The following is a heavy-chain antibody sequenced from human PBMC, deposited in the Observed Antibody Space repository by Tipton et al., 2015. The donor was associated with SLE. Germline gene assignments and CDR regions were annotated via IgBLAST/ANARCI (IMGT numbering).Heavy chain of an antibody. V-gene: IGHV4-59*11. J-gene: IGHJ4*02. CDR2: VFYTGET. CDR3: ARGLRADSTSHFDH. CDR1: GGSIFSHY. Sequence: TLSLTCTVSGGSIFSHYWSWIRQTPERGLEWIGYVFYTGETYYAPSLKHRVTISADTSRSQVSLNLRSVTAADTAVYYCARGLRADSTSHFDHWGPGTLVTVSS. D-gene: IGHD6-13*01.